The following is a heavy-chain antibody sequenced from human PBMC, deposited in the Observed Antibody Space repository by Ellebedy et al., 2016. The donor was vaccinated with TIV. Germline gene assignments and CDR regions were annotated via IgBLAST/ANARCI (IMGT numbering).Heavy chain of an antibody. CDR2: IYDIGTT. D-gene: IGHD3-3*01. CDR3: AKDRASFTIFGVVMPSPDV. Sequence: MPGGSLRLSCDVSGASMSYNYWSWVRQPPGKGLEWIGYIYDIGTTNYNPSLKSRVAISIDTSKNQFSLKLKSVTAADTAVYYCAKDRASFTIFGVVMPSPDVWGQGTTVTVSS. J-gene: IGHJ6*02. CDR1: GASMSYNY. V-gene: IGHV4-4*08.